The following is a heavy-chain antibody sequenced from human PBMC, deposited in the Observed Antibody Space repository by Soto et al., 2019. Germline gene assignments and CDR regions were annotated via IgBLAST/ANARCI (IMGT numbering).Heavy chain of an antibody. V-gene: IGHV1-2*02. CDR1: GYTFTGYY. CDR2: INPNSGGT. Sequence: ASVKVSCKASGYTFTGYYMHWVRQAPGQGLEWMGWINPNSGGTNYAQKFQGRVTMTRDTSISTAYMELSRLRSDDTAVYYCARDGLYYDFWSGSRQNYYYYYGMDVWGQGTTVTVSS. J-gene: IGHJ6*02. CDR3: ARDGLYYDFWSGSRQNYYYYYGMDV. D-gene: IGHD3-3*01.